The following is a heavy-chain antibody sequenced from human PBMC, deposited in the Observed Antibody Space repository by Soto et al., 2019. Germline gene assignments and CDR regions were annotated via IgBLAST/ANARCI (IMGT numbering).Heavy chain of an antibody. CDR1: GLTISGKKY. CDR2: LYDVDGS. D-gene: IGHD1-1*01. J-gene: IGHJ3*01. V-gene: IGHV3-53*01. Sequence: DVQLVESGGGLIQPGESLRLPCPAFGLTISGKKYVAWVRQAPGKGLEWVSGLYDVDGSFYADSVRGRFTTSSDSSKTTVYLQMNDLRPDDTAVYYCATWHEREHAYDVWGQGTTVTVSS. CDR3: ATWHEREHAYDV.